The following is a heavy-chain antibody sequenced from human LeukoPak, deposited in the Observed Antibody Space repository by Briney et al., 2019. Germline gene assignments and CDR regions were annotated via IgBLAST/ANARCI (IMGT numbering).Heavy chain of an antibody. Sequence: ASVKVSCKVSGYTLTELSMHWVRQAPGKGLEWMGRFDPEDGETIYAQKFQGRVTLTADTSTDTAYMELSSLRSEDTAVYYCTRPPWEWELPSLIWGQGTLVTVSS. J-gene: IGHJ1*01. CDR2: FDPEDGET. D-gene: IGHD1-26*01. V-gene: IGHV1-24*01. CDR3: TRPPWEWELPSLI. CDR1: GYTLTELS.